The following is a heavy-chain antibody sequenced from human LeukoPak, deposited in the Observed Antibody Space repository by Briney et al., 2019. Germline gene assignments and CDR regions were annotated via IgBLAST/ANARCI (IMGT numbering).Heavy chain of an antibody. CDR2: IGDTDIMT. CDR1: GFTFSINA. D-gene: IGHD1-26*01. Sequence: GGSLRLSCAASGFTFSINAMSWVRQAPGKGLEWVSTIGDTDIMTHYADSVKGRSTISRDDSRNTLYLQMNSLRADDTAVYYCAKDQAPTVGATDYWGQGTLVTVSS. CDR3: AKDQAPTVGATDY. J-gene: IGHJ4*02. V-gene: IGHV3-23*01.